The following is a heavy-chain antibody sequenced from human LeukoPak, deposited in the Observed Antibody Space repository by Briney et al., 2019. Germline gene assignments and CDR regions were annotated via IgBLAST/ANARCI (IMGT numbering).Heavy chain of an antibody. CDR3: ARDGLSVSEKNFDY. J-gene: IGHJ4*02. CDR2: IYHSGST. CDR1: GYSISSGYY. D-gene: IGHD5/OR15-5a*01. Sequence: SETLSLSCTVSGYSISSGYYWGWIRQPPGKGLEWIGSIYHSGSTYYNPSLKSRVTISVDTSKNQFSLKLSSVTAADTAVYYCARDGLSVSEKNFDYWGQGTLVTVSS. V-gene: IGHV4-38-2*02.